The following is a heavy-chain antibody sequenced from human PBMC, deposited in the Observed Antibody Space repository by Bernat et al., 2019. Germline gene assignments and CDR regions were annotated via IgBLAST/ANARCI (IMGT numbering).Heavy chain of an antibody. D-gene: IGHD3-3*01. V-gene: IGHV3-74*01. Sequence: EVQLVESGGGLVQPGGSLRLSCAASGFTFSSYWMHWVRQAPGNGLVWVSRINSDGSGTRYADSVKGRFTISRDNAKNTLYLQMNSLRAEDTAVYYCAREFVTIFGVNYYQYGMDVWGQGTTVTVSS. J-gene: IGHJ6*02. CDR2: INSDGSGT. CDR3: AREFVTIFGVNYYQYGMDV. CDR1: GFTFSSYW.